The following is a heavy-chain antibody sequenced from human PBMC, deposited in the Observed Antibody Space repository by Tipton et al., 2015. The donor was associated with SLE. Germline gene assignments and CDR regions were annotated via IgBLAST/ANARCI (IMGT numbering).Heavy chain of an antibody. CDR2: IHPGDSGS. CDR3: ARHLARENAFDI. V-gene: IGHV5-51*01. CDR1: GYDFNSYW. D-gene: IGHD5-24*01. J-gene: IGHJ3*02. Sequence: VQLVQSGAEVKKPGESLKISCKGYGYDFNSYWIGWVRQMPGKGLEWMGLIHPGDSGSRDNPSFQGQVTISADKSITTAYLQWSSLKAWDTAIYYCARHLARENAFDIWGQGTMVTVSA.